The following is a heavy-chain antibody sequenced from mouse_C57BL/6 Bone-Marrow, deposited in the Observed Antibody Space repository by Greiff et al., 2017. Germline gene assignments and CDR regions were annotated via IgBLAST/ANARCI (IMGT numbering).Heavy chain of an antibody. Sequence: QVQLQQSGAELARPGASVKLSCTASGYTFTSYGISWVKQRTGQGLEWIGEIYPRSGNTYYNAKFKGKATLTADKSSSTAYMELRRLTSEDSAVYFCAREWYYYFDYWGQGTTLTVSS. CDR2: IYPRSGNT. CDR3: AREWYYYFDY. D-gene: IGHD1-1*02. J-gene: IGHJ2*01. V-gene: IGHV1-81*01. CDR1: GYTFTSYG.